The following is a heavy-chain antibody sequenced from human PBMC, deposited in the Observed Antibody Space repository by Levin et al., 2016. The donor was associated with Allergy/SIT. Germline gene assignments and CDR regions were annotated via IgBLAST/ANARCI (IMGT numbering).Heavy chain of an antibody. V-gene: IGHV3-21*01. Sequence: WIRQPPGKGLEWVSSISSSSSYIYYADSVKGRFTISRDNAKNSLYLQMNSLRAEDTAVYYCARGGSFRWLPRNYYFDYWGQGTLVTVSS. CDR2: ISSSSSYI. D-gene: IGHD5-24*01. CDR3: ARGGSFRWLPRNYYFDY. J-gene: IGHJ4*02.